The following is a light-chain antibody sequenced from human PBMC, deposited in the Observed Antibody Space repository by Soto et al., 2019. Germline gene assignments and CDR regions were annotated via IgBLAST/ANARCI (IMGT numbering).Light chain of an antibody. CDR1: QSISIW. J-gene: IGKJ1*01. CDR2: KAS. CDR3: QHYNSYSEA. Sequence: DIQMTQSPSALSASLVYSLTITCLASQSISIWLAWYQQKPGKAPKLLIYKASTLKSGVPSRFSGSGSGTEFTLTISSLQPDDFATYYCQHYNSYSEAFGQGTKV. V-gene: IGKV1-5*03.